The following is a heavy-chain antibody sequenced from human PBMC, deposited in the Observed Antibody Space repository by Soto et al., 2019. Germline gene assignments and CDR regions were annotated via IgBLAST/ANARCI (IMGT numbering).Heavy chain of an antibody. CDR3: AREKVEGYYYYYGVEV. CDR1: GYTFSKYP. Sequence: QVQLVQSGAEEKKPGASVKVSCKAFGYTFSKYPIHWARQAPGQRLEWMGWVNAGSGNTQNSQKFQGRVTITRDTTANTAYMELSNLRSEGTAVYYCAREKVEGYYYYYGVEVLGQGTTVTVSS. D-gene: IGHD2-15*01. V-gene: IGHV1-3*05. J-gene: IGHJ6*02. CDR2: VNAGSGNT.